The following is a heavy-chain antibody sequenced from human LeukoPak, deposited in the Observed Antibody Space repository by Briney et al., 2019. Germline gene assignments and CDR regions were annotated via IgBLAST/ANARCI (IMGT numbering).Heavy chain of an antibody. CDR2: ISSSSSTI. CDR3: ARDGRDIVVGSDFGMDV. Sequence: GGSLRLSCAASGFTFSSYSMNWVRQAPGKGLEWVSYISSSSSTIYYADSVEGRFTISRDNAKNSLYLQMNSLRDEDTAVYYCARDGRDIVVGSDFGMDVWGQGTTVTVSS. V-gene: IGHV3-48*02. CDR1: GFTFSSYS. D-gene: IGHD2-2*01. J-gene: IGHJ6*02.